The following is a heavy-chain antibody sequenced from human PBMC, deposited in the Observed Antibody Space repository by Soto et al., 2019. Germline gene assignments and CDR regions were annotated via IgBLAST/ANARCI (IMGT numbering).Heavy chain of an antibody. D-gene: IGHD2-15*01. J-gene: IGHJ4*02. CDR1: GFIFSSYA. Sequence: EVQLLESGGGLVQPGGSLRLSCAASGFIFSSYAMNWVRQTPGKGLEWVSGISGSGSSTYYADSVKGRFTISRDNSKKTLYLQMTSLRAEDTAVYYCAKARSGLYLYYFDYWGQGTLVTVSS. CDR2: ISGSGSST. CDR3: AKARSGLYLYYFDY. V-gene: IGHV3-23*01.